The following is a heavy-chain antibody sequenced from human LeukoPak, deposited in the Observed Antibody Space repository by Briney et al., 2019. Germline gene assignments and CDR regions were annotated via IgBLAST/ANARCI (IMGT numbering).Heavy chain of an antibody. CDR1: GFTFRFYA. CDR3: AKAYSSSLYGDAFHI. J-gene: IGHJ3*02. CDR2: ISGDASVS. D-gene: IGHD6-13*01. Sequence: PGGSLRLSCAGSGFTFRFYAMTWVRQAPGKGLEWVSGISGDASVSKDADSVKGRFNISRDNSKNTLYLQLNSLRAEDTAIYYCAKAYSSSLYGDAFHIWGQGTMVTVSP. V-gene: IGHV3-23*01.